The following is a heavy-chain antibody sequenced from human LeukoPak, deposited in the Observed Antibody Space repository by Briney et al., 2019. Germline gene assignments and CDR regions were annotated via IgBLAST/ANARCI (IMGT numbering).Heavy chain of an antibody. CDR2: TNPNSGNT. Sequence: GASVKVSCKASGYTFTSYDINWVRQATGQGLEWMGWTNPNSGNTGYAQKFQGRVTITRNTSISTAYMELSSLRSEDTAVYYCARGNNRDYGDYNYYYYYYMDVWGKGTTVTVSS. J-gene: IGHJ6*03. CDR3: ARGNNRDYGDYNYYYYYYMDV. D-gene: IGHD4-17*01. CDR1: GYTFTSYD. V-gene: IGHV1-8*03.